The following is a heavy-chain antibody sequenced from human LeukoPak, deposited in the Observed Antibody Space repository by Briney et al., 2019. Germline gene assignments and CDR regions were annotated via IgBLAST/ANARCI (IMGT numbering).Heavy chain of an antibody. D-gene: IGHD1-1*01. CDR2: ISWNSGSI. V-gene: IGHV3-9*01. J-gene: IGHJ4*02. Sequence: PGGSLRLSCAASGFTFDDYAMHWVRQAPGKGLEWVSGISWNSGSIGYADSVKGRFTNSRDKAKNSLYLQMNGLRAEDTAVYYCARAGPERRSGSDKLLSGYWGQGTLVTVSS. CDR1: GFTFDDYA. CDR3: ARAGPERRSGSDKLLSGY.